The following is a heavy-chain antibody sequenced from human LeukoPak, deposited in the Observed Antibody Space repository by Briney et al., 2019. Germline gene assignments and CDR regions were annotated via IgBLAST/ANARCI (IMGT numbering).Heavy chain of an antibody. V-gene: IGHV1-69*05. J-gene: IGHJ6*03. CDR1: ADSLNYYA. CDR2: SIPLFGTV. CDR3: ARGGRPLGYFYMDV. Sequence: SVKVSCKASADSLNYYAFNWVRQAPGQGPEWMGGSIPLFGTVKAAQKFQGRFTITTDESTSTAYMELSSLTSEDTAVYYCARGGRPLGYFYMDVWGKGTTVTVS.